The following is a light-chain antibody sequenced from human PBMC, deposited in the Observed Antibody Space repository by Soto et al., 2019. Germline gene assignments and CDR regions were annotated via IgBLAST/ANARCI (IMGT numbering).Light chain of an antibody. V-gene: IGKV1-5*03. J-gene: IGKJ2*01. Sequence: DIQMTQSPSTLSASVGDRVTITCRAGQSISGLLAWYQKKPGKAPKLLLYEASTLESGVPSRFSGSGSGTEFTLTINSVQPDDFATYYCQQYRSYSSFGQGTRLEI. CDR2: EAS. CDR1: QSISGL. CDR3: QQYRSYSS.